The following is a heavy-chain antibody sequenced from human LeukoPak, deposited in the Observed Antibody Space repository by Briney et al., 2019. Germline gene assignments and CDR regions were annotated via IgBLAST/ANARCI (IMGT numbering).Heavy chain of an antibody. J-gene: IGHJ4*02. Sequence: GESLKISCKASGYNCTNYLIGWVRQMPGKGLEWIGIISPGDSDKRYSPSFQGQVTISADKSICTAYLQWSSLKASDTAMYYCARRGDSYGRFDYWGQGILVTVSS. D-gene: IGHD5-18*01. CDR3: ARRGDSYGRFDY. CDR2: ISPGDSDK. CDR1: GYNCTNYL. V-gene: IGHV5-51*01.